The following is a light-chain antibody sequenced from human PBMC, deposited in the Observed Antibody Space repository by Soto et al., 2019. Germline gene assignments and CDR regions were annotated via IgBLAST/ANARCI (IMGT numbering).Light chain of an antibody. CDR2: DAS. Sequence: EIVLTQSPATLSLSPGERATLCCRASQSVSSYLAWYQQKPGQAPRLLIYDASNMATGIPARFSGSGSGTDFTLTISSLEPEDFAVYYCQQRSNWPPYTFGQGTKVDIK. CDR1: QSVSSY. CDR3: QQRSNWPPYT. J-gene: IGKJ2*01. V-gene: IGKV3-11*01.